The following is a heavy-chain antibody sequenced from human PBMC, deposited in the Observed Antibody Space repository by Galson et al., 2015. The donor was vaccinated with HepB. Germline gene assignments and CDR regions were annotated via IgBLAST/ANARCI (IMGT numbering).Heavy chain of an antibody. CDR3: ARSPLRFLNWLPYYDYYYMDV. V-gene: IGHV7-4-1*02. CDR2: MNTNTGKP. J-gene: IGHJ6*03. Sequence: KVSCKASGYTFTDYVVNWVRQAPGQGLEWMGWMNTNTGKPTYAPGFAGRFVFSLDTSVTTAYLQISSLETDDTAVYYSARSPLRFLNWLPYYDYYYMDVWGEGTTVTVSS. D-gene: IGHD3-3*01. CDR1: GYTFTDYV.